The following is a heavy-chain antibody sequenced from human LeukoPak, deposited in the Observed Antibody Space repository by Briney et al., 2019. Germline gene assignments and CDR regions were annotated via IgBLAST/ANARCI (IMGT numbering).Heavy chain of an antibody. V-gene: IGHV3-30-3*01. CDR1: GFTFSSYA. CDR3: ARGQGYDVDIVVALGMDV. Sequence: PGRSLRLSCAASGFTFSSYAMHWVRQAPGKGLEWVAVISYDGSNKYYADSVKGRFTISRDNSKNTLYLQMNSLRAEDTAVYYCARGQGYDVDIVVALGMDVWGQGTTVPSL. D-gene: IGHD5-12*01. J-gene: IGHJ6*02. CDR2: ISYDGSNK.